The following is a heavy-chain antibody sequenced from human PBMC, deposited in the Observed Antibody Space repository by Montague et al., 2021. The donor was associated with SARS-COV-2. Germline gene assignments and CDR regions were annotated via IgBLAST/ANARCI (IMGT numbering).Heavy chain of an antibody. CDR3: ARGRRPVVVPGAGPAGRAFDI. D-gene: IGHD2-2*01. V-gene: IGHV4-34*01. CDR1: GVVELRRR. J-gene: IGHJ3*02. Sequence: SETLSLTCTVSGVVELRRRSDEHTSELQSLAYLVCRLQHRKTTIYNPSVKSGVTISEDTSKNQFYLRLNSVTAADTAVYYCARGRRPVVVPGAGPAGRAFDIWGQGTMVTVSS. CDR2: QHRKTT.